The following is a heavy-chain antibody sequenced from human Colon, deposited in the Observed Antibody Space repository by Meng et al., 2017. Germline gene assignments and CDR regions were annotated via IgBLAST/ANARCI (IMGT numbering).Heavy chain of an antibody. CDR3: AIDPVGTTSFDAFDI. Sequence: GSLRPSCTVSNISISTYYWSWIRQPPGKGLEWIGYMFYTGSTNYNPSLKGRVTMSVDTSKNQFSLKLSSVTAADTAMYFCAIDPVGTTSFDAFDIWGHGTMVTVSS. CDR2: MFYTGST. V-gene: IGHV4-59*01. CDR1: NISISTYY. D-gene: IGHD1-26*01. J-gene: IGHJ3*02.